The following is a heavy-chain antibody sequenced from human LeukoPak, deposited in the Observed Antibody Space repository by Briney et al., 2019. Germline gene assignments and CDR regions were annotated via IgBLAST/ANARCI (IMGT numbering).Heavy chain of an antibody. CDR2: IYYSGST. Sequence: SETLSLTCTVSGGSISSSSYYWGWIRQPPGKGLEWIGSIYYSGSTYYNPSLKRRVTISVDTSKNQFSLKLSSVTAADTAVYYCARPPYYDFWSGYPPYYYYMDVWGKGTTVTVSS. D-gene: IGHD3-3*01. CDR1: GGSISSSSYY. J-gene: IGHJ6*03. V-gene: IGHV4-39*01. CDR3: ARPPYYDFWSGYPPYYYYMDV.